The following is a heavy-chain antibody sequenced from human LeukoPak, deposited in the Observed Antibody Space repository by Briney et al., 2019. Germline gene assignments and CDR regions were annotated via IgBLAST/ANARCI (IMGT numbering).Heavy chain of an antibody. D-gene: IGHD3-3*01. CDR2: IYYSGST. Sequence: PSETLSLTCTVSGGSISSYYWSWIRQPPGKGLEWIGYIYYSGSTNYNPSLKSRVTISVDTSKNQFSLKLSSVTAADTALYYCEMWSGYLDYWGQGTLVTVSS. CDR3: EMWSGYLDY. CDR1: GGSISSYY. J-gene: IGHJ4*02. V-gene: IGHV4-59*01.